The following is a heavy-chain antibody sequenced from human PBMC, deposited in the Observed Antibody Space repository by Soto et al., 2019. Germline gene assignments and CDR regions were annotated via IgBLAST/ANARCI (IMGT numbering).Heavy chain of an antibody. V-gene: IGHV1-58*01. CDR1: GFTFTTSA. CDR3: AGGDYVRDGSYYYCMDV. CDR2: IVVGSGNT. J-gene: IGHJ6*02. Sequence: QMQLVQSGPEVKKPGTSVKVSCKASGFTFTTSAVQWVRQARGQRLEWIGWIVVGSGNTNYGQKFQERLTITRDISTGTAYMELRSLRSEDTAVYYCAGGDYVRDGSYYYCMDVWGQGTTVTVSS. D-gene: IGHD3-16*01.